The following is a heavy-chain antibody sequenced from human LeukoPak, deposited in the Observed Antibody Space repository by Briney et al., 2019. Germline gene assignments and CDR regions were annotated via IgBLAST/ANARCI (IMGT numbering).Heavy chain of an antibody. D-gene: IGHD4-17*01. J-gene: IGHJ4*02. CDR1: GFTFTNYA. CDR2: LSGGGGST. V-gene: IGHV3-23*01. CDR3: AKNFYGDYNVFFDY. Sequence: PGGSLRLSCAASGFTFTNYAMGWVRQAPGKGLEWVSALSGGGGSTYYADSVKGRFTISRDNSKNTLYLQMNSLRAEDTAVYFCAKNFYGDYNVFFDYWGQGTLVTVSS.